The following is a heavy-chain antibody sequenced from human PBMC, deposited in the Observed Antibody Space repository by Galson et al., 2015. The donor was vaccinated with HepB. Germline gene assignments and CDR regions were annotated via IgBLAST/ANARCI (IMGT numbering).Heavy chain of an antibody. D-gene: IGHD3-10*01. Sequence: SVKVSCKASGYTFTTYAILWLRQAPGQGLEWMGWISAYNGDTKNAQKFQGRVTMTTDTSTRTAYMELRSLRSDDTAVYYCAREGRGVPPHGLDSWGQGTLVTVSS. CDR2: ISAYNGDT. CDR1: GYTFTTYA. J-gene: IGHJ5*01. CDR3: AREGRGVPPHGLDS. V-gene: IGHV1-18*01.